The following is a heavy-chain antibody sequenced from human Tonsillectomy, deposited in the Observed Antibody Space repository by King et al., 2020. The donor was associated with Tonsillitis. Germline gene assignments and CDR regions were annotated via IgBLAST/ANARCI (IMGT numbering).Heavy chain of an antibody. V-gene: IGHV2-26*01. J-gene: IGHJ6*02. Sequence: TLKESGPVLVKPTETLTLTCTVSGFSLSSARMGVSWIRQPPGKALEWLAFIFSNDEKSYSRSLKSRLTISKDTSKSQVVLTMTNVDPVDTATYYCARISAAXWVYYGMDVWGQXXXVTVSS. CDR2: IFSNDEK. CDR1: GFSLSSARMG. CDR3: ARISAAXWVYYGMDV.